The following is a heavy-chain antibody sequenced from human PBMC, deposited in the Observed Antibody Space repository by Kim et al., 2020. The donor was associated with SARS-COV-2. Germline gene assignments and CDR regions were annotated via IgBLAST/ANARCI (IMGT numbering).Heavy chain of an antibody. CDR1: GGSISSGGYY. CDR2: IYYSGST. V-gene: IGHV4-31*03. Sequence: SETLSLTCTVSGGSISSGGYYWSWIRQHPGKGLEWIGYIYYSGSTYYNPSLKSRVTISVDTSKNQFSLKLSSVTAADTAVYYCAARGSSGIKGFDPWGQGTLVTVSS. CDR3: AARGSSGIKGFDP. D-gene: IGHD6-19*01. J-gene: IGHJ5*02.